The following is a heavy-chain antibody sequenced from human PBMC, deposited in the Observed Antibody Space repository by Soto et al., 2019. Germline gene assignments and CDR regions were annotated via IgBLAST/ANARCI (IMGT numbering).Heavy chain of an antibody. V-gene: IGHV1-18*01. Sequence: ASVKVSCKASGYTVTSYGISWVRQAPGQGLEWMGWISAYNGNTNYVQKLQGRVTMTTDTSTSTAYTELRSLRSDDTAVYYCARGGSYGEGHHAFDIWGQGTMVTVSS. D-gene: IGHD4-17*01. CDR3: ARGGSYGEGHHAFDI. CDR2: ISAYNGNT. J-gene: IGHJ3*02. CDR1: GYTVTSYG.